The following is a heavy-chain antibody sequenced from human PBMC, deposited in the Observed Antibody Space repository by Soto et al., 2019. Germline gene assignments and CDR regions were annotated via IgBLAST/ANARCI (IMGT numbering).Heavy chain of an antibody. J-gene: IGHJ1*01. CDR2: ISSSSSTI. CDR3: ARDGYNFFSEYFQH. D-gene: IGHD5-12*01. V-gene: IGHV3-48*02. CDR1: GFTFSSYS. Sequence: HPGGTLRLSCAASGFTFSSYSMNWVRQAPGKGLEWVSYISSSSSTIYYADSVKGRFTISRDNAKNSLYLQMNSLRDEDTAVYYCARDGYNFFSEYFQHWGQGTLVTVSS.